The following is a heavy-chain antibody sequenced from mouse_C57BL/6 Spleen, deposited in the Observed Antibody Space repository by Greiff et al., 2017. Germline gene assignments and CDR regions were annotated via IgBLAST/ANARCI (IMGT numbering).Heavy chain of an antibody. J-gene: IGHJ2*01. V-gene: IGHV5-6*02. CDR2: ISSGGSYT. CDR1: GFTFSSYG. D-gene: IGHD4-1*01. CDR3: ARRTAGTDFDY. Sequence: EVKLVESGGDLVKPGGSLKLSCAASGFTFSSYGMSWVRQTPDKRLEWVATISSGGSYTYYPDSVKGRFTISRDNAKNTLYLQMSSLKSEDTAMYYCARRTAGTDFDYWGQGTTLTVSS.